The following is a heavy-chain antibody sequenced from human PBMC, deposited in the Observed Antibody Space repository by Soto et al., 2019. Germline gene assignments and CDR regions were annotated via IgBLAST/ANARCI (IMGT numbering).Heavy chain of an antibody. CDR2: ISSSSSYI. Sequence: EVQLVESGGGLVKPGGSLRLSCAASGFTFSSYSMNWVRQAPGKGLEWVSSISSSSSYIYYADSVKGRFTISRDNAKNSLYLQMNSLRAEDTALYYCARDNYSGYDPAVVDYYYYGMDVWGQGTPVTVSS. CDR1: GFTFSSYS. CDR3: ARDNYSGYDPAVVDYYYYGMDV. J-gene: IGHJ6*02. D-gene: IGHD5-12*01. V-gene: IGHV3-21*01.